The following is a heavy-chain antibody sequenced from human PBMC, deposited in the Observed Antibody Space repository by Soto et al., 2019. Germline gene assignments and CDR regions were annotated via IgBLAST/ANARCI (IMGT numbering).Heavy chain of an antibody. Sequence: VQLVESGGGLVKPGGSLRLSCAASGFTFSDFYMSWIRQAPGKGLEWISYISSGSTNIFYADSVKGRFTVSWDNAKNSVYLQMDSLRAEDTAVYYCARDRNAAGSDYWGQGTLVTVSS. CDR3: ARDRNAAGSDY. J-gene: IGHJ4*02. D-gene: IGHD1-1*01. CDR1: GFTFSDFY. V-gene: IGHV3-11*01. CDR2: ISSGSTNI.